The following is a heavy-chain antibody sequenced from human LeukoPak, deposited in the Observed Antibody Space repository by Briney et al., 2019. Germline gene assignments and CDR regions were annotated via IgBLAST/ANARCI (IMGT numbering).Heavy chain of an antibody. J-gene: IGHJ5*02. D-gene: IGHD1-7*01. CDR1: GGSISSYY. Sequence: SETLSLTCTVSGGSISSYYWSWIRQPAGKGLEWIGRGHTSGTTHYSPSLKSRVTMSVDTSKNQFSLRLNSVTAADTAVYYCARIITGTYFDWFDPWGQGTLVTVSS. CDR2: GHTSGTT. CDR3: ARIITGTYFDWFDP. V-gene: IGHV4-4*07.